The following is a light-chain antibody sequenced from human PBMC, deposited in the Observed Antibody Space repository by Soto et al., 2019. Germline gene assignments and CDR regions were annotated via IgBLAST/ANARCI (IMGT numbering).Light chain of an antibody. CDR1: QSVSSIT. CDR2: VAS. V-gene: IGKV3-20*01. CDR3: HHYGAALVT. Sequence: IVLTQSPVTLSLSPGERATLSCRASQSVSSITLTWYQHKPGRAPRLLLYVASTRSTGIPDRFSGSGSGTYFTLTISRRETKDFEGYYCHHYGAALVTFGGGTKVEIK. J-gene: IGKJ4*01.